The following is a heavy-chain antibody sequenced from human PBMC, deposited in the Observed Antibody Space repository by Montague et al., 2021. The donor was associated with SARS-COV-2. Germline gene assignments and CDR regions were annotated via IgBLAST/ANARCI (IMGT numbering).Heavy chain of an antibody. D-gene: IGHD3-3*01. CDR3: ARSSAPSITVFGVSNTYWDFDL. CDR2: IYYSGST. Sequence: TLSLTCTVSGGSISSSGYYWSWIRQHPGKGLEWIGYIYYSGSTXYNPSLKSRVTISVDTSKNQFSLKLSSVTAADTAVYYCARSSAPSITVFGVSNTYWDFDLWGRGTLVTVSS. V-gene: IGHV4-31*03. J-gene: IGHJ2*01. CDR1: GGSISSSGYY.